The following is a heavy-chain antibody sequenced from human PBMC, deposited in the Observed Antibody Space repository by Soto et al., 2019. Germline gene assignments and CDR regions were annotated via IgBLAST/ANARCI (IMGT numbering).Heavy chain of an antibody. V-gene: IGHV4-34*01. J-gene: IGHJ5*02. D-gene: IGHD3-16*01. CDR2: INHSGST. Sequence: TSETLSLTCAVYGGSFSGYYWSWIRQPPGKGLEWIGEINHSGSTNYNPSLKSRVTISVDTSKNQFSLKLSSVTAADTAVYYCARGKGFPLGAWFDPWGQGTLVTVSS. CDR3: ARGKGFPLGAWFDP. CDR1: GGSFSGYY.